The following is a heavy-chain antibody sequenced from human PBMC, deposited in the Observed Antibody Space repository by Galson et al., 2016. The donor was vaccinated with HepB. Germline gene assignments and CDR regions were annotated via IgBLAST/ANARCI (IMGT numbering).Heavy chain of an antibody. Sequence: SLRLSCAASGFTFSTSAMSWVRQAPGKGLEWVSTFSGSGGSTYYADSVKGRFTISRDNSKNTLYLQMNTLRAEDTAVYYYAKSPPVNMAVPYFDYWGQGTLVTVSS. CDR2: FSGSGGST. CDR1: GFTFSTSA. CDR3: AKSPPVNMAVPYFDY. J-gene: IGHJ4*02. D-gene: IGHD6-19*01. V-gene: IGHV3-23*01.